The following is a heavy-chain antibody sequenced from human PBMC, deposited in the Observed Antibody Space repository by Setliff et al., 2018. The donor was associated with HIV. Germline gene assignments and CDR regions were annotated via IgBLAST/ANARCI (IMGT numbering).Heavy chain of an antibody. J-gene: IGHJ6*04. D-gene: IGHD6-13*01. V-gene: IGHV4-34*01. CDR1: GGSCSGYY. CDR2: INHKKRT. Sequence: PSETLSLTCAVYGGSCSGYYWSWIRQAPGKGLEWIGEINHKKRTNYNPSLKRRVTISVDPSKNQFSLRLSSVTAADTAVSYCARVSCSSWYSIPYYYYCAVADWGMWTTVTESS. CDR3: ARVSCSSWYSIPYYYYCAVAD.